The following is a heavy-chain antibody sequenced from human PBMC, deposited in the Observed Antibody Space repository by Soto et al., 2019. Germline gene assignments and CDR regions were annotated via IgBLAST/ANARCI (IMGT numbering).Heavy chain of an antibody. CDR2: IYWNDDK. J-gene: IGHJ3*02. D-gene: IGHD3-10*01. CDR1: GFSLSTSGVG. V-gene: IGHV2-5*01. CDR3: AHNDFGDTFGENYMSAAFDI. Sequence: SGPTLVKPTQTLTLTCTFSGFSLSTSGVGVGWIRQPPGKALEWLALIYWNDDKRYSPSLKSRLTITKDTSKNQVVLTMTNMDPVDTATYYCAHNDFGDTFGENYMSAAFDIWGQGTRVTVS.